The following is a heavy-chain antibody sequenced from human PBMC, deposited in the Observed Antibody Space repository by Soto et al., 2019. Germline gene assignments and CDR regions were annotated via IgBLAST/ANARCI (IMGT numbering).Heavy chain of an antibody. Sequence: ASVKVSCKASGYTFTSYDMHWVRQAPGQRLEWMGWINAGNGNTKYSQKFQGRVTITRDTSASKAYMELSSLRSEDTAVYYCARDKITGIIDSWGQGTPVTVSS. V-gene: IGHV1-3*01. CDR1: GYTFTSYD. D-gene: IGHD1-20*01. CDR2: INAGNGNT. CDR3: ARDKITGIIDS. J-gene: IGHJ4*02.